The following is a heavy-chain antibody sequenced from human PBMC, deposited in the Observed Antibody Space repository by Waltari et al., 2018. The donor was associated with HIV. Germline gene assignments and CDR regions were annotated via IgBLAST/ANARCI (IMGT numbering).Heavy chain of an antibody. D-gene: IGHD2-15*01. Sequence: QVQLQESGPGLVKPSETLSLTCAVSGYSISSGYYWGWIRQPPGKGLEWIGSIYHSGSTYYNPSLQSRVTISVDTSKNPFSLKLSSVTAADTAVYYCARQIQCSGGSCHDAYFDYWGQGTLVTVSS. CDR3: ARQIQCSGGSCHDAYFDY. CDR2: IYHSGST. J-gene: IGHJ4*02. CDR1: GYSISSGYY. V-gene: IGHV4-38-2*01.